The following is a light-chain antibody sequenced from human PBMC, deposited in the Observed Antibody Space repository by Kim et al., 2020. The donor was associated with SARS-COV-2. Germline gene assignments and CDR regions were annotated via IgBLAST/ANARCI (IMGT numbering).Light chain of an antibody. CDR2: QDS. J-gene: IGLJ3*02. CDR3: QAWDSSTGV. V-gene: IGLV3-1*01. CDR1: KLGDKY. Sequence: SYELTQPPSVSVSTGQTASINCSGDKLGDKYACWYQQKPGQSPVLVIYQDSKRPSGIPERFSGSNSGNTATLTISGTQAMDEADYYCQAWDSSTGVFGGGTQLTVL.